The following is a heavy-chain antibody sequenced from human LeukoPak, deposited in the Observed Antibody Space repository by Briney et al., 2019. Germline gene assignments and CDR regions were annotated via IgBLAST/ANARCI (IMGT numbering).Heavy chain of an antibody. CDR2: ISYDGSNK. Sequence: HPGGSLRLSCAASGFTFSNYDIHWVRQAPGKGLEWVAVISYDGSNKYYADSVKGRFTISRDNSKNTLYLQMNSLRAEDTAVYYCAKVLVGGVAGIRDFQHWGQGTLVTVSS. CDR3: AKVLVGGVAGIRDFQH. J-gene: IGHJ1*01. V-gene: IGHV3-30*18. CDR1: GFTFSNYD. D-gene: IGHD6-19*01.